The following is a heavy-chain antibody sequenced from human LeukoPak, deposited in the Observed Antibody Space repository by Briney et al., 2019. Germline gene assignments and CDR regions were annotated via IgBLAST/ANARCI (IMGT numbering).Heavy chain of an antibody. V-gene: IGHV3-20*04. Sequence: GGSLRLSCAASGFTFDNYGMSWVRHAPGKGLEWVSGINWNGGSTGYADSVKGRFTISRDNAKNSLYLQMNSLRAEDTALYYCARIDTYYYDSSGYYSAFDTWGQGTIVTVSS. CDR3: ARIDTYYYDSSGYYSAFDT. CDR2: INWNGGST. J-gene: IGHJ3*02. CDR1: GFTFDNYG. D-gene: IGHD3-22*01.